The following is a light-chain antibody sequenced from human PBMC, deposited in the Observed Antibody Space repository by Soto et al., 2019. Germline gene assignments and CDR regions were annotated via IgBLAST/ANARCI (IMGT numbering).Light chain of an antibody. V-gene: IGKV4-1*01. CDR1: QSVLYTAINKNY. CDR2: WAS. CDR3: QQYFTTPIT. J-gene: IGKJ5*01. Sequence: DIVMTQSPDSLTVSLGERATINCKSSQSVLYTAINKNYLGWYQQKPGQPPKLLIYWASTRASGVPDRFTSSASGTDFTLTISSLQPEDAAVYYCQQYFTTPITFGQGTRLEI.